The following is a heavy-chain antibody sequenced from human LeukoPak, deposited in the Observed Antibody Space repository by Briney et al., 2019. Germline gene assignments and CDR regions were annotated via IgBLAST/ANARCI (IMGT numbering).Heavy chain of an antibody. CDR2: ISSSGTTI. Sequence: GGSLRLSCVASGFTFSNFEMNWVRQAPGKGLEWLSYISSSGTTIYYADSVKGRFTISRDNAKNSLYLQMNSLRAEDTAVYYCAASGHTYGYYWGQGTLVTVSS. V-gene: IGHV3-48*03. J-gene: IGHJ4*02. D-gene: IGHD5-18*01. CDR3: AASGHTYGYY. CDR1: GFTFSNFE.